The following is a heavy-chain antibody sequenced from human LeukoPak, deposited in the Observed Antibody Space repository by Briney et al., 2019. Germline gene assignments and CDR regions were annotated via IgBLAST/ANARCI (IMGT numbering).Heavy chain of an antibody. V-gene: IGHV4-34*01. CDR3: ASNSFDYYGSGSYSVDY. Sequence: SETLSLTCAVYGGSFSGYYWSWIRQPPGKGLEWIGEINHSGSTTYNPSLKSRVTISVDTSKNQFSLKLSSVTAADTAVYYCASNSFDYYGSGSYSVDYWGQGTLVTVSS. CDR1: GGSFSGYY. D-gene: IGHD3-10*01. CDR2: INHSGST. J-gene: IGHJ4*02.